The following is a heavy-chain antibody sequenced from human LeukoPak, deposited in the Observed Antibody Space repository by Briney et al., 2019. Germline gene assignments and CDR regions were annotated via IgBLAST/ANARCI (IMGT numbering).Heavy chain of an antibody. D-gene: IGHD2-21*02. CDR3: ARAPLAYCAGDCYHRFFDY. CDR1: GYTFTSYG. V-gene: IGHV1-18*01. Sequence: ASVKVSCKASGYTFTSYGISGVRQAPGQGLEGMGWISAYNGNTNYAPKLQGRVTMTTDTSTSTAYMELRSLRSDDTAVYYCARAPLAYCAGDCYHRFFDYCGQGTPVTVSS. CDR2: ISAYNGNT. J-gene: IGHJ4*02.